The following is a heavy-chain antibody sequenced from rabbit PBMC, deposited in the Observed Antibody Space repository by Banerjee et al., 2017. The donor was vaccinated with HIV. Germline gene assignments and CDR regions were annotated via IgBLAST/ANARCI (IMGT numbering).Heavy chain of an antibody. Sequence: QEQLVESGGGLVKPGASLTLTCTASGFTISSSCWMCWVRQAPGKGLEWIACIDGGRSDSTYYANWAKGRFTISKTSSTTVTLQMTSLTAADTATYFCARDLAAVTGWNFNLWGPGTLVTVS. CDR2: IDGGRSDST. V-gene: IGHV1S45*01. CDR1: GFTISSSCW. J-gene: IGHJ4*01. CDR3: ARDLAAVTGWNFNL. D-gene: IGHD7-1*01.